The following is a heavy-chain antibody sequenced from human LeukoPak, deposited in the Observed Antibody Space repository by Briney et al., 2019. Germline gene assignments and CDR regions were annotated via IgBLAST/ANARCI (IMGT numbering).Heavy chain of an antibody. CDR3: ARGLGEVGASFGY. Sequence: ASVKVSCKASGYTFTGYYMHWVRQAPGQGLEWMGGIIPIFGTANYAQKFQGRVTITADKSTSTAYMELSSLRSEDTAVYYCARGLGEVGASFGYWGQGTLVTVSS. CDR2: IIPIFGTA. J-gene: IGHJ4*02. CDR1: GYTFTGYY. V-gene: IGHV1-69*06. D-gene: IGHD1-26*01.